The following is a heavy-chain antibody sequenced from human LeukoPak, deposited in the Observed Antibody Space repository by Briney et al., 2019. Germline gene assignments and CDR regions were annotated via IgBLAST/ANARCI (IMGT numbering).Heavy chain of an antibody. D-gene: IGHD6-6*01. Sequence: GGSLRLSCAASGFSFSSYEMNWVRQAPGKGLEWVAYISSGGSSIYYAGSVKGRFTISRDNAKNSLYLQMNSLRAEDTAIYYCATVGRPARPGYWGQGTLVTVSS. CDR3: ATVGRPARPGY. CDR2: ISSGGSSI. V-gene: IGHV3-48*03. CDR1: GFSFSSYE. J-gene: IGHJ4*02.